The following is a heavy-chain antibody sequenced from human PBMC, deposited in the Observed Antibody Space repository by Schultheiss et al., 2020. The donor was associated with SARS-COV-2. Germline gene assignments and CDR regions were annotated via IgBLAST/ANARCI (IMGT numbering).Heavy chain of an antibody. Sequence: SETLSLTCTVSGASISTYYWSWIRQSPGKGLEWIGYIYYTETDYNPSLKSRVTISVDTSKNQFSLKLSSVTAADTAVYFCARESNDYVWGGGLDYWGQGTLVTVSS. CDR1: GASISTYY. CDR3: ARESNDYVWGGGLDY. CDR2: IYYTET. D-gene: IGHD3-16*01. V-gene: IGHV4-59*01. J-gene: IGHJ4*02.